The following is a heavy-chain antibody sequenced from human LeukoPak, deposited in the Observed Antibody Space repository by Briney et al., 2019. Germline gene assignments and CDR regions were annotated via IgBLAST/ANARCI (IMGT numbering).Heavy chain of an antibody. D-gene: IGHD6-19*01. CDR2: IYYSGST. CDR1: GGSISSYY. CDR3: ARYSSGWYGSMDV. Sequence: PSETLSLTCTVSGGSISSYYWSWIRQPPGKGLEWIGYIYYSGSTNYNPSLKSRVIISVDTSKNQFSLKLSSVTAADTAVYYCARYSSGWYGSMDVWGKGTTVTVSS. J-gene: IGHJ6*04. V-gene: IGHV4-59*12.